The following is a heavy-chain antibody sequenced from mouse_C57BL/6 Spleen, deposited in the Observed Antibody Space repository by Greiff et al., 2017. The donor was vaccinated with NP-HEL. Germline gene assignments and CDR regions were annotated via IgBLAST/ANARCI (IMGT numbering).Heavy chain of an antibody. D-gene: IGHD2-3*01. J-gene: IGHJ2*01. V-gene: IGHV1-19*01. CDR2: INPYNGGT. CDR3: ARRWDYTRDFDY. CDR1: GYTFTDYY. Sequence: VQLKQSGPVLVKPGASVKMSCKASGYTFTDYYMNWVKQSHGKSLEWIGVINPYNGGTSYNQKFKGKATLTVDKSSSTAYMELNSLTSEDSAVYYCARRWDYTRDFDYWGQGTTLTVSS.